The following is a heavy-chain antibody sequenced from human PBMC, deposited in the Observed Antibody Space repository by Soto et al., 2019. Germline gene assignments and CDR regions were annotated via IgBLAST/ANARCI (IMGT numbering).Heavy chain of an antibody. CDR2: IIPIFGTA. D-gene: IGHD3-16*01. CDR1: GGTFSSYA. J-gene: IGHJ4*02. CDR3: ARGERLALDY. Sequence: QVQLVQSGAEVKKPGSSVKVSCKTSGGTFSSYAVSWVRQAPRQGLEWVGGIIPIFGTANYAQKFQGRVTISADESTSTVYLELSSLTSEDTAVYFCARGERLALDYWGQGTLVTVSS. V-gene: IGHV1-69*01.